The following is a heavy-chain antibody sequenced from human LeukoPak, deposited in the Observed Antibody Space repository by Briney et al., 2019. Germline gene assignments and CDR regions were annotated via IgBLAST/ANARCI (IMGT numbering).Heavy chain of an antibody. D-gene: IGHD3-22*01. CDR1: GGSISSYY. Sequence: SETLSLTCTVSGGSISSYYWSWIRQPPGKGLEWIGYIFYSGSTNCNPSLRSRVTISVDTSKNQFSLNLSSVTAADTAIYYCARDTGYLGSNYGMDVWGQGTTVTVSS. J-gene: IGHJ6*02. CDR2: IFYSGST. CDR3: ARDTGYLGSNYGMDV. V-gene: IGHV4-59*01.